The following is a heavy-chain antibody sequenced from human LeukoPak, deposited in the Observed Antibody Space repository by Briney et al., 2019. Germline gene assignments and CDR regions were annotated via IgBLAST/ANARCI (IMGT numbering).Heavy chain of an antibody. CDR3: ARAVGFDYDSSGYPSGFDY. V-gene: IGHV4-59*01. D-gene: IGHD3-22*01. CDR1: GGSISSYY. J-gene: IGHJ4*02. Sequence: SETLSLTCTVSGGSISSYYWSSIRQPPGKGLEWIGYIYYSGSTNYNPSLKSRVTISVDTSKNQFSLKLSSVTAADTAVYYCARAVGFDYDSSGYPSGFDYWGQGTLVTVSS. CDR2: IYYSGST.